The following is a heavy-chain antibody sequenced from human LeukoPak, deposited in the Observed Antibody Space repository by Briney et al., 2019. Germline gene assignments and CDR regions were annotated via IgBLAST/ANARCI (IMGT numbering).Heavy chain of an antibody. CDR1: GFTFNFYA. CDR3: AKDSVWFGEPNWFDP. J-gene: IGHJ5*02. CDR2: TSGTGENT. V-gene: IGHV3-23*01. D-gene: IGHD3-10*01. Sequence: GGSLRLSCAATGFTFNFYAMSWVRQAPGKGPEWVSATSGTGENTYYADSVRGRFTISRDNAKNSLYLQMNSLRAEDTAVYYCAKDSVWFGEPNWFDPWGQGTLVTVSS.